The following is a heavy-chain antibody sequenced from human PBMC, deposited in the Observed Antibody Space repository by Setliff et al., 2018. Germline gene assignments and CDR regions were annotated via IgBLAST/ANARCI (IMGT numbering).Heavy chain of an antibody. CDR3: ARPGYCSSTSCSGAFDI. J-gene: IGHJ3*02. CDR2: IYPGDSDT. D-gene: IGHD2-2*01. CDR1: GYSFTSYW. Sequence: GESLTISCKGSGYSFTSYWIGWVRQMPGKGLEWMGIIYPGDSDTRYSPSFQGQVTISADKSISTAYLQWSSLKASDTAMYYCARPGYCSSTSCSGAFDIWGQGTMVTVSS. V-gene: IGHV5-51*01.